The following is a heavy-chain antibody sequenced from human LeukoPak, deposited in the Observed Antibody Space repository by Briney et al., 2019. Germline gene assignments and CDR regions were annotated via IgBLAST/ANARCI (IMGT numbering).Heavy chain of an antibody. D-gene: IGHD3-3*01. CDR3: ARFKSGGFSYFDS. CDR2: LFSTGSA. CDR1: GASLTRPTYY. J-gene: IGHJ4*02. Sequence: SETLSLTCSVSGASLTRPTYYQWSWIRQPPGKGLELIGSLFSTGSATLNPSLKSRVTMSLGTSKSQFSLKLSSVTAEDSAVYYCARFKSGGFSYFDSWGQGTLVAVSS. V-gene: IGHV4-61*01.